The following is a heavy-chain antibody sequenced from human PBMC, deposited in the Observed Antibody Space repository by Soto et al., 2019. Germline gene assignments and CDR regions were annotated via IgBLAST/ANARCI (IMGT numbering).Heavy chain of an antibody. J-gene: IGHJ4*02. CDR3: ARDTPDPESDIVVVVAANTFDY. CDR1: GFTFSSYS. V-gene: IGHV3-21*01. CDR2: ISSSSSYI. D-gene: IGHD2-15*01. Sequence: GGSLRLSCAASGFTFSSYSMNWVRQAPGKGLEWVSSISSSSSYIYYADSVKGRFTISRDNAKNSLYLQMNSLRAEDTAVYYCARDTPDPESDIVVVVAANTFDYWGQGTLVTVSS.